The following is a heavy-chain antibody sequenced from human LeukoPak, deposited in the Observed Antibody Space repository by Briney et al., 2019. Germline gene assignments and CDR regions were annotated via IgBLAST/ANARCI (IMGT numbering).Heavy chain of an antibody. V-gene: IGHV3-23*01. CDR2: ISGSGGST. J-gene: IGHJ4*02. D-gene: IGHD3-10*01. Sequence: PGGSLRLSCAASGFTFSSYAMSWVRQAPGKGLEWVSAISGSGGSTYYADSVKGRFTISRDNSKNTLYLQMNSLRAEDTAVYYCAKAGTGGSGSYSPYYFDYWAREPWSPSPQ. CDR3: AKAGTGGSGSYSPYYFDY. CDR1: GFTFSSYA.